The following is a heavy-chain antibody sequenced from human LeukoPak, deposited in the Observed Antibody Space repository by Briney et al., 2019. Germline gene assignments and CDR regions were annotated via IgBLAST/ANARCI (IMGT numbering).Heavy chain of an antibody. CDR1: GFTFSSYA. V-gene: IGHV3-23*01. CDR3: AKKVVVGATSPYSDFQD. D-gene: IGHD1-26*01. CDR2: ISGSGVTT. Sequence: GGSLRLSCEASGFTFSSYAMSWVRQAPGKGLEWVSAISGSGVTTHYAGSVKGRFSISRDNSKNTLYLQMNSLRAEDAALYYCAKKVVVGATSPYSDFQDWGQGTLVTVSS. J-gene: IGHJ1*01.